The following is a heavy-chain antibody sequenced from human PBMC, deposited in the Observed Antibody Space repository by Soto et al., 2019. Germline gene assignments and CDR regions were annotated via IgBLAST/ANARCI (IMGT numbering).Heavy chain of an antibody. J-gene: IGHJ6*02. D-gene: IGHD3-10*01. CDR3: ARDLCPLGSGSACPKYGLDF. Sequence: QVQLVQSEAEVKPPGASVTVSCKASGYTFTGHYMHWVRQVSGKGLEYLGWLKSDNGGAYSAPKFQGRVTFTRDTSTTTAYTELSGLRSDDTAVYFCARDLCPLGSGSACPKYGLDFWGQGTTVTVSS. CDR1: GYTFTGHY. V-gene: IGHV1-2*02. CDR2: LKSDNGGA.